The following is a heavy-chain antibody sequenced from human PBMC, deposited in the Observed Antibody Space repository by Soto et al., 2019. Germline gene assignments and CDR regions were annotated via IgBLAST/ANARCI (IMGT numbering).Heavy chain of an antibody. D-gene: IGHD1-1*01. CDR2: INPNGGST. J-gene: IGHJ4*02. CDR3: ARSLMEGDS. V-gene: IGHV1-46*03. Sequence: QVQLVQSGAEVKRPGASVKLSCKASGYTFTSSYIHWVRQAPGQGLEWMAIINPNGGSTNYAQKLQGRVTMTRDTSTTTVYMELSSLTSEDTAVYYCARSLMEGDSWGQGTMVTVSS. CDR1: GYTFTSSY.